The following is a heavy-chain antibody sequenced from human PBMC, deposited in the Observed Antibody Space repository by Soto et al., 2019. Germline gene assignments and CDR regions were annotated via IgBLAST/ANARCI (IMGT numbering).Heavy chain of an antibody. D-gene: IGHD2-8*01. V-gene: IGHV1-18*01. CDR1: GYTFPSYG. CDR3: AKTQYCTNGVCPESSFGY. CDR2: ISAYNGNT. Sequence: ASVKVSCKASGYTFPSYGISWVRQAPGQGLEWMGWISAYNGNTNFAQKLQGRVTMTTDTSTRTAYMELRSLRSDDTAVYYCAKTQYCTNGVCPESSFGYWGQGTLVTVSS. J-gene: IGHJ4*02.